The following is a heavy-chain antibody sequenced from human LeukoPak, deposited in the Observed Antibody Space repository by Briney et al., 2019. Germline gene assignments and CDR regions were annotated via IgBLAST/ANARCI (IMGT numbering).Heavy chain of an antibody. D-gene: IGHD3-10*01. CDR1: GYTFTSYG. CDR3: ARVVGAGFGELSFFDY. V-gene: IGHV1-18*01. CDR2: ISAYNGNT. Sequence: ASVKVSCKASGYTFTSYGISWVRQAPGQGLEWKGWISAYNGNTNYAQKLQGRVTMTTDTSTSAAYMELRSLRSDDTAVYYCARVVGAGFGELSFFDYWGQGTLVTVSS. J-gene: IGHJ4*02.